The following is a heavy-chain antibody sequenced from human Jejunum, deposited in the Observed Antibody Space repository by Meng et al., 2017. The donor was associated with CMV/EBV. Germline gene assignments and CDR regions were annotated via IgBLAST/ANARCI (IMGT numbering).Heavy chain of an antibody. CDR2: ISSSGGST. D-gene: IGHD3-16*01. CDR1: GFTFDDYA. Sequence: SGFTFDDYAMHWVRQAPGKGLEWVSGISSSGGSTYDADSVKGRFSISRDNSRNTLYLQMMSLRAEDTAVYYCAGGGPAIYSPFDPWGQGTLVTVSS. CDR3: AGGGPAIYSPFDP. J-gene: IGHJ5*02. V-gene: IGHV3-23*01.